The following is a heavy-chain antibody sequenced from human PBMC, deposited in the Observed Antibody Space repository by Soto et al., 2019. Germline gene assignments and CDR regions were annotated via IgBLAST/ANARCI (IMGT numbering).Heavy chain of an antibody. D-gene: IGHD3-10*01. CDR1: GFTVSSNY. V-gene: IGHV3-53*01. Sequence: EVQLVESGGGLIQPGGSLRLSCAASGFTVSSNYMSWVRQAPGKGLEWVSVIYSGGSTYYADSVKGRFTISRDNSKNTLYLQMNSLRAEDTAVYYCARMPMVRAPGPLDYWGQGTLVTVSS. J-gene: IGHJ4*02. CDR3: ARMPMVRAPGPLDY. CDR2: IYSGGST.